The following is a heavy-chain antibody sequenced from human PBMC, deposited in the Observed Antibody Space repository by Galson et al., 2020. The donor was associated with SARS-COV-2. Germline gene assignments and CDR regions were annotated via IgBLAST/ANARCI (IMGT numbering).Heavy chain of an antibody. CDR1: GYTFTSYY. CDR3: ASDRRQYDILTGYYLGPFYYYYGLDV. D-gene: IGHD3-9*01. CDR2: INPSGGST. V-gene: IGHV1-46*03. J-gene: IGHJ6*02. Sequence: ASVKVSCKASGYTFTSYYMHWVRQAPGQGLEWMGIINPSGGSTSYAQKFQGRVTMTRDTSTSTVYMELSSLRSEDTAVYYCASDRRQYDILTGYYLGPFYYYYGLDVWGQGTTVTVSS.